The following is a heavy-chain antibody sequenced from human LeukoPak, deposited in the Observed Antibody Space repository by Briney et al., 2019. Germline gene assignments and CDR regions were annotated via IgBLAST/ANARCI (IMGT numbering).Heavy chain of an antibody. CDR3: ARARDYYDRPGAFGI. Sequence: SETLSLTCTVSGGSFSSYFWSWIRQPPGKGLEWIGYIYYGGSTHYNSSLKSRVTISLDTSRNQFSLKLSSVTAADTAVYYCARARDYYDRPGAFGIWGQGTMVTVSS. J-gene: IGHJ3*02. V-gene: IGHV4-59*08. CDR2: IYYGGST. D-gene: IGHD3-22*01. CDR1: GGSFSSYF.